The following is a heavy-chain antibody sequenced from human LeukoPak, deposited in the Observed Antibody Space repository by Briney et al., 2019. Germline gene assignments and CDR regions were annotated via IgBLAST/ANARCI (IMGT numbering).Heavy chain of an antibody. Sequence: GGSLRLSCAASGFTFSSYSMDWIRQAPGKGLEWVSSISSSTSYIYYADSVKGRFTISKDNAKNSLYLQMNSLRAEDTAVYYCARAGGSTVSHSDYWGQGTLVTVSS. J-gene: IGHJ4*02. V-gene: IGHV3-21*01. CDR3: ARAGGSTVSHSDY. CDR1: GFTFSSYS. CDR2: ISSSTSYI. D-gene: IGHD4-17*01.